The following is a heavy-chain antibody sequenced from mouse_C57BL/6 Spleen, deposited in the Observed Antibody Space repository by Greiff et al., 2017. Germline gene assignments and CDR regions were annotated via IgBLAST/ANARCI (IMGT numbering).Heavy chain of an antibody. V-gene: IGHV1-55*01. Sequence: VQLQQPGAELVKPGASVKMSCKASGYTFTSYWITWVKQRPGQGLEWIGDIYPGSGSTNYNEKFKSKATLTVDTSSSTAYMQLSSLTSEDSAVYYCARGSTDWDRSTDWSQGTTLTVSS. CDR3: ARGSTDWDRSTD. CDR2: IYPGSGST. J-gene: IGHJ2*01. CDR1: GYTFTSYW. D-gene: IGHD4-1*01.